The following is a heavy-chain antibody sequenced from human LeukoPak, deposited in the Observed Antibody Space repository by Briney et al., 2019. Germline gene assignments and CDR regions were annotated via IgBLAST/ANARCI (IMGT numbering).Heavy chain of an antibody. V-gene: IGHV3-20*04. D-gene: IGHD2-15*01. CDR1: GFTFDDYG. Sequence: GGSLRLSCAASGFTFDDYGMSWVRQAPGKGLEWVSGINWNGGSIGYADSVKGRFTISRDNAKNSLYLQMNSLRADDTALYYCARGYCSGGSCWYFDYWGQGTLVTVSS. CDR2: INWNGGSI. J-gene: IGHJ4*02. CDR3: ARGYCSGGSCWYFDY.